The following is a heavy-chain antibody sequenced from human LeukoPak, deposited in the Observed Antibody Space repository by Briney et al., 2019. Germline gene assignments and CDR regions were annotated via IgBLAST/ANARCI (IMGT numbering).Heavy chain of an antibody. J-gene: IGHJ4*02. D-gene: IGHD3-10*01. CDR1: EFTVSTNY. CDR3: ARVKGSYYYGSGSQASRPFDY. Sequence: GGSLGLSCTASEFTVSTNYMSWVRQAPGKGLEWVSLIYSGGTTYYADSVKGRFTISRDNSKNTLYLQMNSLRAADTAVYYCARVKGSYYYGSGSQASRPFDYWGQGTLVTVSS. V-gene: IGHV3-66*01. CDR2: IYSGGTT.